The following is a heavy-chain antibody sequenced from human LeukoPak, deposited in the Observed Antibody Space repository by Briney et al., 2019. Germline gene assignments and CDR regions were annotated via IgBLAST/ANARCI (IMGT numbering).Heavy chain of an antibody. J-gene: IGHJ4*02. CDR1: GDTFSNYW. D-gene: IGHD1-20*01. Sequence: PGGSLRLSCAASGDTFSNYWMSWVRQAPGKGLEWVADIKQDGSEKYYVDSVKGRFTISRDNAKNSLYLQMNSLRAEDTAVFYCARVYNWNYFDYWGQGTLVTVSS. CDR3: ARVYNWNYFDY. CDR2: IKQDGSEK. V-gene: IGHV3-7*05.